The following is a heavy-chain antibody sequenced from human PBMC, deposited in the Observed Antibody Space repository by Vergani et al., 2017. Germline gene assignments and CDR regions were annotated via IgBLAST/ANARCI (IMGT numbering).Heavy chain of an antibody. Sequence: QVQLQESGPGLVKPSQTLSLTCTVSGGSISSGSYYWSWIRQPAGKGLEWIGRIYTSGSTNYNPSLKSRVTISVDTSKNQFSLELGSVTAADTAVYYCARVGAPRRAFDIWGQGTMVTVSS. V-gene: IGHV4-61*02. CDR1: GGSISSGSYY. CDR2: IYTSGST. D-gene: IGHD1-14*01. CDR3: ARVGAPRRAFDI. J-gene: IGHJ3*02.